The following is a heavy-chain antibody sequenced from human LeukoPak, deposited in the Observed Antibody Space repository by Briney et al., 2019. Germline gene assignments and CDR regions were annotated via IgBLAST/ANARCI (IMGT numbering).Heavy chain of an antibody. CDR1: GYSFTNYW. CDR2: IYPGDSDT. D-gene: IGHD5-12*01. Sequence: GESLKISCKGSGYSFTNYWIGWVRQTPGKGLELMGIIYPGDSDTRYSPSFQGQVTISADKSISTAYLQWSSLKASDTAMYYCARKDAGYALSTCFDYWGQGTLVTVSS. CDR3: ARKDAGYALSTCFDY. J-gene: IGHJ4*02. V-gene: IGHV5-51*01.